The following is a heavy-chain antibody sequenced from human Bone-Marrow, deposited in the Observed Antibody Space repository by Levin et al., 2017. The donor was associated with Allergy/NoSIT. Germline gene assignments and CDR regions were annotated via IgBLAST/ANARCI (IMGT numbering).Heavy chain of an antibody. J-gene: IGHJ6*03. CDR3: ARNGGYSSGWFKTVGYYYYMDV. Sequence: SCAASGFTFSSYGMHWVRQAPGKGLEWVAVISYDGSNKYYADSVKGRFTISRDNSKNTLYLQMNSLRAEDTAVYYCARNGGYSSGWFKTVGYYYYMDVWGKGTTVTVSS. CDR1: GFTFSSYG. V-gene: IGHV3-30*03. CDR2: ISYDGSNK. D-gene: IGHD6-19*01.